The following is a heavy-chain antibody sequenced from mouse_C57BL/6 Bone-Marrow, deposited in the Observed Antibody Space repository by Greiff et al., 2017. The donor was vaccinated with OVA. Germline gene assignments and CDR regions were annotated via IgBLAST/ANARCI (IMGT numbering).Heavy chain of an antibody. V-gene: IGHV5-6*01. J-gene: IGHJ4*01. Sequence: EVQGVESGGDLVKPGGSLKLSCAASGFTFSSYGMSWVRQTPDKRLEWVATISSGGSYTYYPDSVKGRFTIYRDNAKNTLYLQMSSLKSEDTAMYYCARLRDYDDYAMDYWGQGTSVTVSS. D-gene: IGHD2-4*01. CDR2: ISSGGSYT. CDR3: ARLRDYDDYAMDY. CDR1: GFTFSSYG.